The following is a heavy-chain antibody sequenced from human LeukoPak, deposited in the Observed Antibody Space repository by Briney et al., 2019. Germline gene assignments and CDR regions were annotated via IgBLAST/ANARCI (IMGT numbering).Heavy chain of an antibody. Sequence: PGGSLRLXCAASGFTFSSYGMHWVRQAPGKELEWVAFIRYDGSNKYYADSVKGRFTISRDNSKNTLYLQMNSLRAEDTAVYYCAREYSSSSNYWGQGTLVTVSS. CDR3: AREYSSSSNY. CDR1: GFTFSSYG. CDR2: IRYDGSNK. J-gene: IGHJ4*02. V-gene: IGHV3-30*02. D-gene: IGHD6-6*01.